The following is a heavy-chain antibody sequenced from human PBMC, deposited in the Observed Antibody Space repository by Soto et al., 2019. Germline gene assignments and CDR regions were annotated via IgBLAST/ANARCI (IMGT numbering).Heavy chain of an antibody. D-gene: IGHD3-10*01. CDR1: GVTFSSYA. CDR2: ISGSGGST. V-gene: IGHV3-23*01. CDR3: AKSRGVIITVYYLDY. J-gene: IGHJ4*02. Sequence: GGSLRLSCAASGVTFSSYAMSWVRQAPGKGLEWVSAISGSGGSTYYADSVKGRFTISRDNSKNTLYLQMNSLRAEDTAVYYCAKSRGVIITVYYLDYWGQGTLVTVSS.